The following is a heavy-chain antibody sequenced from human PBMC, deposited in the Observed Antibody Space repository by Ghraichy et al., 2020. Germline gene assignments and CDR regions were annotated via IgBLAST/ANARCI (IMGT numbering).Heavy chain of an antibody. V-gene: IGHV4-4*09. CDR3: ARRRKILATPSGDALDI. D-gene: IGHD6-6*01. Sequence: SETLSLTCTVSGGSISDSYWTWIRQPPGKRLEWIGYFYGSGSTRYNPSLGSRVTISLDASKVQFSRRLTSVTAADTAVYYCARRRKILATPSGDALDIWGQGTMVTVSS. CDR2: FYGSGST. J-gene: IGHJ3*02. CDR1: GGSISDSY.